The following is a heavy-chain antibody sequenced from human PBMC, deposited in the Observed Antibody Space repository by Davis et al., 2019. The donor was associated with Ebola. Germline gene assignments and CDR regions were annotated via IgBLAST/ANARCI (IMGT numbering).Heavy chain of an antibody. V-gene: IGHV4-39*07. J-gene: IGHJ4*02. Sequence: SETLSLTCTVSGGSISSGGYYWSWIRQHPGKGLEWIGSIYHSGSTYYNPSLKSRVTISVDTSKNQFSLKLSSVTAADTAVYYCARVDDFWSGYFDYWGQGTLVTVSS. CDR1: GGSISSGGYY. CDR2: IYHSGST. CDR3: ARVDDFWSGYFDY. D-gene: IGHD3-3*01.